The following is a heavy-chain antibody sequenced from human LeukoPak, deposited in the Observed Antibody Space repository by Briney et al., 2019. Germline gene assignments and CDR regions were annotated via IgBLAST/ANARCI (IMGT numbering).Heavy chain of an antibody. J-gene: IGHJ4*02. CDR1: GFTFSSYG. V-gene: IGHV3-33*01. D-gene: IGHD6-13*01. CDR2: IWYDGSNK. CDR3: ARDYSSSCFDY. Sequence: GGSLRLSCAASGFTFSSYGMHWVRQAPGKGLEWVAVIWYDGSNKYYADSVKGRFTISRDNSKNTLYLQMNSLRAEDTAVYYCARDYSSSCFDYWSQGTLVTVSS.